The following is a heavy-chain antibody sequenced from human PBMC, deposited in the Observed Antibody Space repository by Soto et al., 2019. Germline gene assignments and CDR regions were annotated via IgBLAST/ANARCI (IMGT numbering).Heavy chain of an antibody. CDR3: ARALILTGYYIHDAFDI. Sequence: QVQLQESGPGLVKPSETLSLTCTVSGGSISSYYWSWIRQPPGKGLEWIGYIYYSGSTNYNPSHKRRVTLSLDTSKNRFSLKLSSVTAADTAVYYCARALILTGYYIHDAFDIWGQGTMVTVSS. J-gene: IGHJ3*02. CDR1: GGSISSYY. V-gene: IGHV4-59*01. D-gene: IGHD3-9*01. CDR2: IYYSGST.